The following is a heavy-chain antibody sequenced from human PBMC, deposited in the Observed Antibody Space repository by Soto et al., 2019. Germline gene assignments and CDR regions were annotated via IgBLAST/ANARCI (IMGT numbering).Heavy chain of an antibody. J-gene: IGHJ4*02. CDR1: GGSISSGDYY. V-gene: IGHV4-61*08. Sequence: PSETLSLTCTVSGGSISSGDYYWSWIRQPPGKGLEWIGSIYYSGSTNYNPSLKSRVTISVDTSKNQFSLKLSSVTAADTAVYYCARDSIAVDYWGQGTLVTVSS. CDR2: IYYSGST. D-gene: IGHD6-6*01. CDR3: ARDSIAVDY.